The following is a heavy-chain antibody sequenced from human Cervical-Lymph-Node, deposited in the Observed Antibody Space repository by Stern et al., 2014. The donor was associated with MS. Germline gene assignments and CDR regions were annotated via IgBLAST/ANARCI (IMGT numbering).Heavy chain of an antibody. CDR3: ARGYTTSSGRPDY. D-gene: IGHD6-6*01. J-gene: IGHJ4*02. CDR2: ISSSGGT. Sequence: VHLVESGPGLVKPSETLSLTCTVSGGSTSSYYWSWIRQPPGKGLEWIGYISSSGGTKYNPSLKSRVTISLDTSQKQFYLNLSTVTAADTAVYYCARGYTTSSGRPDYWGQGTLVTVSS. CDR1: GGSTSSYY. V-gene: IGHV4-59*08.